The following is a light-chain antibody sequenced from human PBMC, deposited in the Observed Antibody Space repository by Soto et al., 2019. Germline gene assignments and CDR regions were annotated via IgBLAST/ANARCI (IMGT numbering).Light chain of an antibody. CDR2: EVS. CDR3: TSFAPGRIYV. CDR1: SSDIGDYDY. Sequence: QSVLAQPASVSGSPGQSITISCTGSSSDIGDYDYVSWYQQHPGKAPKVLISEVSNRPSGVSNRFSGSKSGNTASLTISGLQAEDEGDYYCTSFAPGRIYVFGSGTKVTVL. V-gene: IGLV2-14*01. J-gene: IGLJ1*01.